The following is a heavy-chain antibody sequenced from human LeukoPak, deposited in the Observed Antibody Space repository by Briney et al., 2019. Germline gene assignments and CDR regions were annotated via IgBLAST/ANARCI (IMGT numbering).Heavy chain of an antibody. CDR1: GYTFTGYY. J-gene: IGHJ4*02. CDR2: INPNSGGT. D-gene: IGHD5-18*01. Sequence: GASVKVSCKASGYTFTGYYMHWVRQAPGQGLEWMGWINPNSGGTNYAQKFQGRVTMTTDTYTSTAYMELTSLRSDDTAVYYCVREMVPRYTYGPDWDHFDYWGQGTLVTVSS. CDR3: VREMVPRYTYGPDWDHFDY. V-gene: IGHV1-2*02.